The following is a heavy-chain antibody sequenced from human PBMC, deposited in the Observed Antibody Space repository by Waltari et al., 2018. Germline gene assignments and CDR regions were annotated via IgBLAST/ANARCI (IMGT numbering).Heavy chain of an antibody. CDR2: INHSGRT. CDR3: ARANTIFGVIRTWYYMDV. V-gene: IGHV4-39*07. CDR1: GGSVRSGQHH. J-gene: IGHJ6*03. D-gene: IGHD3-3*01. Sequence: QLQLQESGPGLVKPSETLSLTCTVPGGSVRSGQHHWGGTRQPPGEGLKWIGEINHSGRTNYNPSLKSRVTISIDTSKIQFSLKLRSVTVADTAVYYCARANTIFGVIRTWYYMDVWGKGTPVTVSS.